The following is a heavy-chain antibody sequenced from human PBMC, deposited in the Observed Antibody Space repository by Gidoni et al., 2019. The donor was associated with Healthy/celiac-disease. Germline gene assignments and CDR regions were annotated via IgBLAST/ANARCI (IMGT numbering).Heavy chain of an antibody. CDR2: IRSKANSYAT. V-gene: IGHV3-73*01. J-gene: IGHJ4*02. Sequence: EVQLVESWGGLVQPGGSLKLSCPASGFTFSGSAMHWVRQASGKGLEWVGRIRSKANSYATAYAASVKGRFTISRDDSKNTAYLQMNSLKTEDTAVYYCTRRTYYYDSSGYSPEFDYWGQGTLVTVSS. CDR3: TRRTYYYDSSGYSPEFDY. CDR1: GFTFSGSA. D-gene: IGHD3-22*01.